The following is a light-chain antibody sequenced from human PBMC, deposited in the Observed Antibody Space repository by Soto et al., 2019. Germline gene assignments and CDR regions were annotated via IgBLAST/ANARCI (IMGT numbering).Light chain of an antibody. Sequence: EIVLTQSPATLSVSAGGTVTLSCRASQSIRTNVAWYQQIPGQAPRLLVYGASTRATGVPAGFSGSGSGIEFTLTISSLQSEDSATYYCQHYNSYSEAFGQGTKVELK. CDR3: QHYNSYSEA. J-gene: IGKJ1*01. CDR1: QSIRTN. CDR2: GAS. V-gene: IGKV3-15*01.